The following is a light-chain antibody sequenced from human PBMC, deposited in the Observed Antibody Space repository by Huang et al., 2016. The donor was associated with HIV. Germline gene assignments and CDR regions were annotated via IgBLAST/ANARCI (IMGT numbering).Light chain of an antibody. V-gene: IGKV3-11*01. CDR3: HQHSSWPGT. J-gene: IGKJ1*01. Sequence: DIVLTQSPATLSLSPGERATLSCRAGQSVGSYLAWYQQTPGQAPRLLVSDASPRATGLPARFSGSGSGTDFTLTISSLEPEDFAVYYFHQHSSWPGTFGQGTRVEIK. CDR1: QSVGSY. CDR2: DAS.